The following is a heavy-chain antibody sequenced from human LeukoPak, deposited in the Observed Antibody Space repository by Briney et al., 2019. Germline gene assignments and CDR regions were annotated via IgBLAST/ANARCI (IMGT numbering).Heavy chain of an antibody. V-gene: IGHV3-21*01. Sequence: GGSLRLSCAASGFTFSSYSMNWVRQAPGKGLEWVSSISSSSSYIYYADSVKGRFTISRDNAKNSLYLQMNSLRAEDTAVYYCARVMGYCSSTSCQYYYYYGMDVWGQGTTVTVSS. CDR3: ARVMGYCSSTSCQYYYYYGMDV. CDR2: ISSSSSYI. J-gene: IGHJ6*02. CDR1: GFTFSSYS. D-gene: IGHD2-2*01.